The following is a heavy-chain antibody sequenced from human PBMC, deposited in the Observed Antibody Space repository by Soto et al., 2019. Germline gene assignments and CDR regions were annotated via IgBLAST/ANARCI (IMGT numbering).Heavy chain of an antibody. Sequence: PSETLSLTCAVSGYSISSGNYRAWIRQPPGRGLEWIGSLYHIGSTHYNSSLKSRVTISVDTSKNHFSLELSSVTAADTAMYHCRSSTSCYDDSCVDVWGQGSMVTV. D-gene: IGHD2-2*01. CDR2: LYHIGST. CDR1: GYSISSGNY. CDR3: RSSTSCYDDSCVDV. V-gene: IGHV4-38-2*01. J-gene: IGHJ6*02.